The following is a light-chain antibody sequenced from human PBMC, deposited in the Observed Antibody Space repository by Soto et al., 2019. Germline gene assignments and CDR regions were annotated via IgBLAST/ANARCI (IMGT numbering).Light chain of an antibody. CDR3: QHNYSTPLA. CDR1: QSISRD. CDR2: AAS. Sequence: DIQMTQSPSSLSASVGDRVTITCRASQSISRDLNWYQQKPGKAPNLLIYAASTLESGVPSRFSGSGSGTDFTLTISSLQLEDFATYYCQHNYSTPLAFGGGTKVDIK. V-gene: IGKV1-39*01. J-gene: IGKJ4*01.